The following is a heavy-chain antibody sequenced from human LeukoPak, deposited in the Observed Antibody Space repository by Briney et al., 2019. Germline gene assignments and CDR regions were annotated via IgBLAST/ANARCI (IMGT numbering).Heavy chain of an antibody. D-gene: IGHD2-15*01. J-gene: IGHJ3*02. Sequence: PGGSLRLSCAASGFTFDDYAMHWVRQAPGKGLEWVSGISWNSGSIGYADSVKGRFTISRDNAKNSLYLQMNSLRAEDTALYYCAKDGYDAFDIWGQGTMVTVSS. CDR2: ISWNSGSI. CDR1: GFTFDDYA. CDR3: AKDGYDAFDI. V-gene: IGHV3-9*01.